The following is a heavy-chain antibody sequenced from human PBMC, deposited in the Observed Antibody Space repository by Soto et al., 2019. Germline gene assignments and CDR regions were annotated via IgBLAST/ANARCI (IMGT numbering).Heavy chain of an antibody. J-gene: IGHJ6*02. D-gene: IGHD3-16*01. CDR1: GYTFSSYS. Sequence: EVQLVESGGGLILPGGSLRLSCAASGYTFSSYSMNWVRQAPGKGLEWVSYISSSSTNMYYADSVKGRFTISRDNAKNSLYLQMNSLRAEETPVYYCARGDGGYYGMDVWGQGTTVTVSS. CDR3: ARGDGGYYGMDV. CDR2: ISSSSTNM. V-gene: IGHV3-48*04.